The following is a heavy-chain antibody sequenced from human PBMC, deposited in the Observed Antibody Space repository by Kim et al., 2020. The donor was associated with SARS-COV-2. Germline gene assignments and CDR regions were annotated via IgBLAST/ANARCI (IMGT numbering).Heavy chain of an antibody. CDR3: ARGGLPAALYPYFDF. D-gene: IGHD2-15*01. Sequence: SVKVSCKTSGVTFKSNVLTWVRQAPGQGLEWMGGIIPLFGTAHYAQQFQGRLTITADEFTSTANMELSNLKSEDTAVYYCARGGLPAALYPYFDFWGQGTLVTVSS. CDR1: GVTFKSNV. V-gene: IGHV1-69*13. J-gene: IGHJ4*02. CDR2: IIPLFGTA.